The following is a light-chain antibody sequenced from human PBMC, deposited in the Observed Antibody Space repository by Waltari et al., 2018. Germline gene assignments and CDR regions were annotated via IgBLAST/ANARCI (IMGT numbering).Light chain of an antibody. Sequence: EIVLTQSPGTLSVSPGERVTVSCRASQTITGSWLTWYHQKPGQAPRLLIYGASNRAPGIPDRVSGSGSGTDFTLTSSRLEPEDSAVYYCQQYDGSVVTFGGGSKVEIK. CDR2: GAS. J-gene: IGKJ4*01. CDR1: QTITGSW. V-gene: IGKV3-20*01. CDR3: QQYDGSVVT.